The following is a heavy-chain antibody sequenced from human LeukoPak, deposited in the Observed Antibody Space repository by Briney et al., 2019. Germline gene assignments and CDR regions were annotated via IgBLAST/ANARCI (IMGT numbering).Heavy chain of an antibody. CDR1: GGSFSGYY. CDR3: ARVGYSYGYRLFDY. V-gene: IGHV4-34*01. J-gene: IGHJ4*02. CDR2: INHSGST. D-gene: IGHD5-18*01. Sequence: SETLSLTCAVYGGSFSGYYWSWIRQPPGKGLERIGEINHSGSTNYNPSLKSRVTISVDTSKNQFSLKLSSVTAADTAVYYCARVGYSYGYRLFDYWGQGTLVTVSS.